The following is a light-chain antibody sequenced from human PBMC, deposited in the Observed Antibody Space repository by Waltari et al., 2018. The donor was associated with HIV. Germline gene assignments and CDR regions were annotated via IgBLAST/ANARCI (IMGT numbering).Light chain of an antibody. CDR1: SSDFGSYKL. V-gene: IGLV2-23*02. CDR3: CSYAGTSTVV. Sequence: QSALTQPASVSGSPGQSMTISCTGTSSDFGSYKLVSWYQPHPGKAPKLMIYEVSKRPSGVSNRFSGSKSGNTASLTISGLQAEYEADYYCCSYAGTSTVVFGGGTKLTVL. J-gene: IGLJ2*01. CDR2: EVS.